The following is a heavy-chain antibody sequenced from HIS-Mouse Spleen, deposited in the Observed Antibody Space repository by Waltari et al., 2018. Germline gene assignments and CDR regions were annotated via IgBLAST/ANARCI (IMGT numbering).Heavy chain of an antibody. Sequence: QVQLVQSGAEVKKPGASLKVSCKASGYTFTSYDINWVRQAPGQGLEGMGWMIHNRGKTGSTQSVVGGVTMHRSTSQTTAYRGLRVLESEDAAVYYCARGPLAYCGGDCYSAAIFFDYWGQGTLVTVSS. V-gene: IGHV1-8*01. CDR3: ARGPLAYCGGDCYSAAIFFDY. D-gene: IGHD2-21*02. CDR2: MIHNRGKT. CDR1: GYTFTSYD. J-gene: IGHJ4*02.